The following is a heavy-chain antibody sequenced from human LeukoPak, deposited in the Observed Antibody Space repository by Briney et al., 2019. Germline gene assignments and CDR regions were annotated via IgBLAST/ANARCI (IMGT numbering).Heavy chain of an antibody. CDR2: ISRSSSYI. Sequence: GGSLRLSCAASGFTFSSYTMNWVRQAPGRGLEWVSSISRSSSYIYYGDSVKGRFTISRDNAKNSLYLQMNSLRAEDTAVYYCARVAYYDGSGYYPVPFDYWGQGTLVTVSS. CDR3: ARVAYYDGSGYYPVPFDY. J-gene: IGHJ4*02. CDR1: GFTFSSYT. D-gene: IGHD3-22*01. V-gene: IGHV3-21*01.